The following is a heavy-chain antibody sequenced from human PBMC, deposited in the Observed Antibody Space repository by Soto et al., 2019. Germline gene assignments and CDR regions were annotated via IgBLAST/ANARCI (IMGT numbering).Heavy chain of an antibody. CDR1: GGSFSGYY. Sequence: SETLSLTCAVYGGSFSGYYWSWIRQPPGKGLEWIGEINHSGSTNYNPSLKSRVTISVDTSKSQFSLKLSSVTAADTARYYCARVIFSGKKLGYCSGGSCYPFDYWGQGTLVTVSS. CDR3: ARVIFSGKKLGYCSGGSCYPFDY. J-gene: IGHJ4*02. CDR2: INHSGST. V-gene: IGHV4-34*01. D-gene: IGHD2-15*01.